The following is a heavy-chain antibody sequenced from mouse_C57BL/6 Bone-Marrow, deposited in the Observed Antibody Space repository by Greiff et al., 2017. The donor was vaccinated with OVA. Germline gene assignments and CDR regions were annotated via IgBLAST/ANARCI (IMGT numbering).Heavy chain of an antibody. CDR1: GYTFTSYW. CDR3: TAGYDEGYAMDY. D-gene: IGHD2-2*01. CDR2: IYPGNSDT. V-gene: IGHV1-5*01. J-gene: IGHJ4*01. Sequence: EVQLQQSGTVLARPGASVKMSCKTSGYTFTSYWMHWVKQRPGQGLEWIGAIYPGNSDTSYNQKFKGKAKLTAVTSASTAYMVLRSLTNEDSAVSYCTAGYDEGYAMDYWGQGTSVTVSS.